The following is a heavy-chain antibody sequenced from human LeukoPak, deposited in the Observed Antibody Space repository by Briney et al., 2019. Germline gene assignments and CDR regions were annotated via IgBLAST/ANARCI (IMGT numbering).Heavy chain of an antibody. Sequence: SQTLSLTCTVSGDSISSGSFHWRWIRQPAGKGLEWIGRIYTTGRTNYNPSLKSRITMSIDTSKNQFSLKLTSVTATDTAVYYCARMTTLTTRWYFDLWGRGTLITVSS. D-gene: IGHD4-17*01. V-gene: IGHV4-61*02. CDR3: ARMTTLTTRWYFDL. CDR2: IYTTGRT. CDR1: GDSISSGSFH. J-gene: IGHJ2*01.